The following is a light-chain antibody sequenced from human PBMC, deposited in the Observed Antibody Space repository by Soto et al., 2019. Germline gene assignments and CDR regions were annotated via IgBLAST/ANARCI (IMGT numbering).Light chain of an antibody. CDR3: QQLGNYPLT. Sequence: DIQMTQSPSPLSASVGDRVIITCRARQNISGFLNWDQQKPGKAPNLLIYAACNLQSGVPSSFSGSGSGTDFTLTISSLQPEYFATYYCQQLGNYPLTFGGGTKVDIK. CDR2: AAC. J-gene: IGKJ4*01. V-gene: IGKV1-39*01. CDR1: QNISGF.